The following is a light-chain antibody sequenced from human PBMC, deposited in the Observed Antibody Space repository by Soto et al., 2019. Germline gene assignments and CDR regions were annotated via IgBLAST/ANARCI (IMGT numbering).Light chain of an antibody. V-gene: IGLV1-47*01. CDR1: SSNIGSNY. Sequence: QSVLTQPPSASGTPGKRVTISCSGSSSNIGSNYVYWYQQLPGTAPKLLIYRNNQRPSGVPDRFSGSKSGTSASLAISGLRSEDESDYYCAAWDDSLSGVVFGGGTKRTVL. CDR3: AAWDDSLSGVV. J-gene: IGLJ2*01. CDR2: RNN.